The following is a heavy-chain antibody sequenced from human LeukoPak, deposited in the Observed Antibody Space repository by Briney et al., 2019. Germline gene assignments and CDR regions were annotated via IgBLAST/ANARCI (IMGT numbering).Heavy chain of an antibody. V-gene: IGHV3-7*01. CDR3: AREHNVGFWSGSRRYYYMDV. J-gene: IGHJ6*03. CDR1: GFTFSSYW. Sequence: GGSLRLSCAASGFTFSSYWMSWVRQAPGKGLEWVANIKQDGSEKYYVDSVKGRFTISRDNAKNSLYLQMNSLRAEDPAVYYCAREHNVGFWSGSRRYYYMDVWGKGPTVTVSS. D-gene: IGHD3-3*01. CDR2: IKQDGSEK.